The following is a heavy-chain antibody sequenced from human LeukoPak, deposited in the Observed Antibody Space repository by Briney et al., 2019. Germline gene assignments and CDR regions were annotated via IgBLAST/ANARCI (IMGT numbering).Heavy chain of an antibody. CDR3: ARRMYYSASESTLAKSIDY. Sequence: GGSLRLSCAASGFTFSSYSMNWVRQAPGKGLEWVSCITSTSSYIYYADSVKGRFTISRDNAKNSLYLQMNSLRAEDTAAYYCARRMYYSASESTLAKSIDYWGQGTLVTVSS. J-gene: IGHJ4*02. CDR1: GFTFSSYS. CDR2: ITSTSSYI. D-gene: IGHD3-10*01. V-gene: IGHV3-21*01.